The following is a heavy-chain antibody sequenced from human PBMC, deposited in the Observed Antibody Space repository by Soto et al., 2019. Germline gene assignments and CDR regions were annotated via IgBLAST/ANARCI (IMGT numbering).Heavy chain of an antibody. D-gene: IGHD5-12*01. CDR2: INHSGST. J-gene: IGHJ6*03. CDR1: GGSFSGYY. V-gene: IGHV4-34*01. CDR3: ARSVPHSAYDPRHYYYYYYMDV. Sequence: QVQLQQWGAGLLKPSETLSLTCAVYGGSFSGYYWSWIRQPPGKGLEWIGEINHSGSTNYNPSLRSRVTISVATSKNQSSLMLGSVTAADTAVNYCARSVPHSAYDPRHYYYYYYMDVWGKGTTVTVSS.